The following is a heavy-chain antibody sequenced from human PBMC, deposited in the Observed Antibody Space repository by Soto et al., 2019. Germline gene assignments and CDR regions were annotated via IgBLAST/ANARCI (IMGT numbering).Heavy chain of an antibody. CDR1: GGTFSSYA. J-gene: IGHJ4*02. Sequence: SVKVSCKASGGTFSSYAISWVRQAPGQGLEWMGGIIPIFGTANYAQKFQGRVTITADESTSTAYMELSSLRSEDAAVYYCARGRAGSSWSPFDYWGQGTLVTVSS. CDR3: ARGRAGSSWSPFDY. D-gene: IGHD6-13*01. CDR2: IIPIFGTA. V-gene: IGHV1-69*13.